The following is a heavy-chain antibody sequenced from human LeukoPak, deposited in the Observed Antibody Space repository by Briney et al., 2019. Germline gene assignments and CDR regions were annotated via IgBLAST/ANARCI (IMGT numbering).Heavy chain of an antibody. CDR2: INLNSGAT. D-gene: IGHD1-14*01. J-gene: IGHJ6*03. Sequence: ASVKVSCKASGYIFTGYYLHWVRQAPGQGLEWLGWINLNSGATKNAQNFQGRVTMTRDTSITTAYMEVSSLRSDDTAVFYCARDMLEVTVPDHKYNDMDVWGQGTKVTVFS. CDR1: GYIFTGYY. CDR3: ARDMLEVTVPDHKYNDMDV. V-gene: IGHV1-2*02.